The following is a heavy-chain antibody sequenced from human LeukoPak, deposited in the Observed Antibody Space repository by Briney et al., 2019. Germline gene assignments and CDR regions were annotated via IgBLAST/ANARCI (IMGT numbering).Heavy chain of an antibody. CDR3: ARDYGSGSYSRGWDF. CDR1: GFTVSSNY. V-gene: IGHV3-66*01. CDR2: IYSGGST. J-gene: IGHJ4*02. Sequence: GGSLRLSCAASGFTVSSNYMTWVRQAPGKGLEWVSVIYSGGSTYYADPVKGRFTISSDNGKNSLYLQMNNLRAEDTAVYYCARDYGSGSYSRGWDFWGQGILVTVSS. D-gene: IGHD3-10*01.